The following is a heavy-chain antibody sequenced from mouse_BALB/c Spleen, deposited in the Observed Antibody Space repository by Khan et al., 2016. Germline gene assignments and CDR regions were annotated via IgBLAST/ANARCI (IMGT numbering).Heavy chain of an antibody. Sequence: EVQLQESGPGLVKPSQSLSLTCTVTGYSITSDYAWNWIRQFPGNKLEWMGYINYSGSTSYNPSLKSRISITRDTSKNQFFLQLNSVTTEDTATYYCARLERAWFAYWGHGTLVTVSA. CDR3: ARLERAWFAY. CDR2: INYSGST. J-gene: IGHJ3*01. CDR1: GYSITSDYA. V-gene: IGHV3-2*02.